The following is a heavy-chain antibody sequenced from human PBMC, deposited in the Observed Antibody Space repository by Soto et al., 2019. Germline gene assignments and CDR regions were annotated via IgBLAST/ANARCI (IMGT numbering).Heavy chain of an antibody. CDR2: LNTYGNT. Sequence: SETLSLTCTVSGGSISSYRWSWIRQPAGKGLEWIGRLNTYGNTHYNPSLKSRVTVSVDTSRNQFFLTLRSVTAADSAVYHCGRESGETWDYEASWGQGTPVTV. D-gene: IGHD1-7*01. CDR3: GRESGETWDYEAS. J-gene: IGHJ5*02. V-gene: IGHV4-4*07. CDR1: GGSISSYR.